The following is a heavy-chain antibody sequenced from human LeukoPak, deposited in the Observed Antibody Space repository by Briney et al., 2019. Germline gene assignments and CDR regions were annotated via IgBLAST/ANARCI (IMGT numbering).Heavy chain of an antibody. Sequence: GGSLRLSCAASGFTFSDYYMDWVRQAPGMGLEWVGRISNKANSYTTEYAASVSGRFTISRDDSKDSLCLQMNSLKTEDTAVYYCARESKLGAAPTGGYYYCGMDIWGQGTAVTVSS. D-gene: IGHD2-15*01. CDR3: ARESKLGAAPTGGYYYCGMDI. CDR2: ISNKANSYTT. J-gene: IGHJ6*02. CDR1: GFTFSDYY. V-gene: IGHV3-72*01.